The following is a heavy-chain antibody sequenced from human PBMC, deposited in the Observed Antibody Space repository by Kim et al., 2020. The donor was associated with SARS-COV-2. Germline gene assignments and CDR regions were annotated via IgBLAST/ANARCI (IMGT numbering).Heavy chain of an antibody. Sequence: GGSLRLSCAASGFTFSSYGMHWVRQAPGKGLEWVAVIWYDGSNKYYADSVKGRFTISRDNSKNTLYLQMNSLRAEDTAVYYCARAGDYYDSSGYYYQVAYFDYWGQGTLVTVSS. D-gene: IGHD3-22*01. CDR3: ARAGDYYDSSGYYYQVAYFDY. J-gene: IGHJ4*02. CDR1: GFTFSSYG. V-gene: IGHV3-33*01. CDR2: IWYDGSNK.